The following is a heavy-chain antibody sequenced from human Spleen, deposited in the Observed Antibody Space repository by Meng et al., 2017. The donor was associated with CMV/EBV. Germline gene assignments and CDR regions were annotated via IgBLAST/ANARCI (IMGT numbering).Heavy chain of an antibody. J-gene: IGHJ5*02. D-gene: IGHD3-9*01. CDR2: MNPNSGNT. V-gene: IGHV1-8*01. CDR1: GYTFTSYD. CDR3: AGFDPGWFDP. Sequence: QLQLVQSGAGVKKPGPSLKVACNAAGYTFTSYDINWVRQATGQGLEWMGWMNPNSGNTGYAQKFQGRVTMTRNTSISTAYMELRSLRSEDTAVYYCAGFDPGWFDPWGQGTLVTVSS.